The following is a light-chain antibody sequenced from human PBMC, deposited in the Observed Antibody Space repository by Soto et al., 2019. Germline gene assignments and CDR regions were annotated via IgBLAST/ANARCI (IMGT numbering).Light chain of an antibody. CDR1: SSDVGGYDY. Sequence: QSVLTQPASVSGSPGQSITISCTGTSSDVGGYDYVSWYQQHPGKAPKLMIYDVTNRPSGVSNRFSGLKSGNTASLTISGLQAEDEADYYCSSYTSSATVVFGGGTQLTVL. V-gene: IGLV2-14*01. CDR2: DVT. J-gene: IGLJ2*01. CDR3: SSYTSSATVV.